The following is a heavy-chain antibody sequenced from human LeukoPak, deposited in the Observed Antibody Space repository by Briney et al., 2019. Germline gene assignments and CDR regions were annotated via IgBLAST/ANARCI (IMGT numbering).Heavy chain of an antibody. CDR3: ARVPPLYSSSHYYFDY. CDR1: GYTFTGYY. J-gene: IGHJ4*02. CDR2: INPNSGGT. D-gene: IGHD6-6*01. V-gene: IGHV1-2*02. Sequence: ASVKVSCKASGYTFTGYYMHWVRQAPGQGLEWMGWINPNSGGTNYAQKFQGRVTMTRDTSISTAYMELSRLRSDDTAVYYCARVPPLYSSSHYYFDYWGQGTLVTVSS.